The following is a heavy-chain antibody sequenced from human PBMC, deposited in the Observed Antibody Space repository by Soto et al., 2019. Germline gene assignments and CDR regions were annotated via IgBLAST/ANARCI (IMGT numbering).Heavy chain of an antibody. CDR1: GFTFSSYE. CDR2: ISSSGSTI. CDR3: ARNSPHDAITIFGSYYYYGMDV. D-gene: IGHD3-3*01. V-gene: IGHV3-48*03. Sequence: EVQLVESGGGLVQPGGSLRLSCAASGFTFSSYEMNWVRQAPGKGLEWVSYISSSGSTIYYADSVKGRFTISRDNAKNSLYLQMNSLRAEDTAVYYCARNSPHDAITIFGSYYYYGMDVW. J-gene: IGHJ6*01.